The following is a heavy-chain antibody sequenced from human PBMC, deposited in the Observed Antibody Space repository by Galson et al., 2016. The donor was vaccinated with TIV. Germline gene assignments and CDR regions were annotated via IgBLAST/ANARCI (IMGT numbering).Heavy chain of an antibody. CDR1: GFSFRDSGVG. D-gene: IGHD1-7*01. Sequence: PALVKPTQTLTVTCTFSGFSFRDSGVGVGWIRQPPGKALEWLALIFWNDDKHFSPSLKTRLTITKDTSKNQVVLTMTNMHPVDTATYFCPHRREYDWDYRTPLAMDVWGQGTTVIVSS. J-gene: IGHJ6*02. CDR3: PHRREYDWDYRTPLAMDV. V-gene: IGHV2-5*01. CDR2: IFWNDDK.